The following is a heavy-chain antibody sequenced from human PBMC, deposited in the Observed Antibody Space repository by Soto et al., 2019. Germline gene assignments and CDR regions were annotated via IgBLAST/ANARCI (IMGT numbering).Heavy chain of an antibody. D-gene: IGHD3-22*01. V-gene: IGHV3-23*01. CDR3: ARYFDGRGYLQH. Sequence: EVELLESGGGLVQPGGSLRISCAASGFTFSTYAMTWVRQAPGKGLEWVSVISGGGDKTYYTDPVKGRFTISRDNSKNTLYLQLNSLRAEDTAVYYCARYFDGRGYLQHWGQGTLVTVSS. CDR1: GFTFSTYA. CDR2: ISGGGDKT. J-gene: IGHJ4*02.